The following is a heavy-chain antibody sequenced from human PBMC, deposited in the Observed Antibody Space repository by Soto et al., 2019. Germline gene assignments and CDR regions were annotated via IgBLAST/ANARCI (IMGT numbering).Heavy chain of an antibody. Sequence: SETLSLTCNVSGGSFNDNHWTWIRQPAGKGLEWIGRIYGSGSTKYNPSLQSRVTMSLDTSKNQFSLRLESVTAADTAVYYCARGQRFSDWFDPWGQGTLVTVSS. V-gene: IGHV4-4*07. CDR3: ARGQRFSDWFDP. J-gene: IGHJ5*02. D-gene: IGHD3-3*01. CDR2: IYGSGST. CDR1: GGSFNDNH.